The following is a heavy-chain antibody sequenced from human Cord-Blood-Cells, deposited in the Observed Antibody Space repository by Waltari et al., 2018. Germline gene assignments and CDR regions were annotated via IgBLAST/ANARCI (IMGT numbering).Heavy chain of an antibody. CDR2: ISYDGSNK. CDR1: GFTFSSYA. J-gene: IGHJ4*02. CDR3: AREKVGATDY. Sequence: QVQLVESGGGMVQPGRSLRLSCAASGFTFSSYAMHWVRQAPGKGLEWVAVISYDGSNKYYADSVKGRFTISRDNSKNTLYLQMNSLRAEDTAVYYCAREKVGATDYWGQGTLVTVSS. V-gene: IGHV3-30-3*01. D-gene: IGHD1-26*01.